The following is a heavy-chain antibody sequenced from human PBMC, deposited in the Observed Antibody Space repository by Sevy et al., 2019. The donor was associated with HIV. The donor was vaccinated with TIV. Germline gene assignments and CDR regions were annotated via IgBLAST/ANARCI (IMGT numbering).Heavy chain of an antibody. CDR2: LSFGCGEI. CDR1: GFTFSKSS. D-gene: IGHD2-8*01. V-gene: IGHV3-23*01. CDR3: AREGCTKPHDY. J-gene: IGHJ4*02. Sequence: GGSLRLSCAASGFTFSKSSMSWVRQPPGKGLEWVSTLSFGCGEINYADSVKGRFTTSRDNSKSSVYLQMNNLRPEDTAVYYCAREGCTKPHDYWGQGTLVTVSS.